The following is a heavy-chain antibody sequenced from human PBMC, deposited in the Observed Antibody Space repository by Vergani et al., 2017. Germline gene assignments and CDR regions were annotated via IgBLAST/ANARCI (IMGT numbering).Heavy chain of an antibody. J-gene: IGHJ3*02. D-gene: IGHD1-1*01. V-gene: IGHV5-51*01. CDR1: GYSFTSYW. CDR2: IYPGDSDT. CDR3: ARLGDHWTSRQNAFDI. Sequence: EVQLVQSGAEVKKPGESLKISCKGSGYSFTSYWIGWVRQLPGKGLEWMWIIYPGDSDTRYSPSFQGQVTISADKSISTAYLQWSSLKASDTAMYYCARLGDHWTSRQNAFDIWGQGTMVTVSS.